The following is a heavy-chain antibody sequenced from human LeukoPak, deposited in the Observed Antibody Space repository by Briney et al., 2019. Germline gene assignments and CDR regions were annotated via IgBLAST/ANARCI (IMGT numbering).Heavy chain of an antibody. J-gene: IGHJ6*03. V-gene: IGHV1-2*02. CDR1: GYTFTSYY. D-gene: IGHD6-19*01. Sequence: ASVKVSCKASGYTFTSYYLHWVRQAPGQGLEWMGWINPNSGDTNYAQKFQGSVTMTRDTSISTAYMNLRRLTSDDTAVYYCAKDQSSDWCGYYYYYMDVWGKGTTVTISS. CDR2: INPNSGDT. CDR3: AKDQSSDWCGYYYYYMDV.